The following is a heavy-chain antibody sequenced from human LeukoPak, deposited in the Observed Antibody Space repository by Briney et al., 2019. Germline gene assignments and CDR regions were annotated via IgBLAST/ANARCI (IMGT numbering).Heavy chain of an antibody. D-gene: IGHD3-9*01. V-gene: IGHV3-23*01. CDR1: GFTSSSNA. Sequence: PGGSLRLSCAASGFTSSSNAMSWVRQAPGKGLEWVSAIRGSGGGTYYADSVKGRFTISRDNSKNTLYLQMNSLRAEDTAVYYCAKVRSDYYDILTGNYNPLFDYWGQGTLVTVSS. J-gene: IGHJ4*02. CDR2: IRGSGGGT. CDR3: AKVRSDYYDILTGNYNPLFDY.